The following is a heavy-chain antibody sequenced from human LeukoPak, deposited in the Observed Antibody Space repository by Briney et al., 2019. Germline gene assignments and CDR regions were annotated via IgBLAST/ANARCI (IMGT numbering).Heavy chain of an antibody. D-gene: IGHD3-10*01. CDR2: IYYSGST. CDR1: GGSFTKHQ. Sequence: SETLSLTCAVYGGSFTKHQWSWIRQPPGKGLEWIGYIYYSGSTNYNPPLKSRVTISVDTSKNQFSLKLSSVTAADTAVYYCARGGAITMVRGPKGFDYWGQGTLVTVSS. V-gene: IGHV4-59*08. CDR3: ARGGAITMVRGPKGFDY. J-gene: IGHJ4*02.